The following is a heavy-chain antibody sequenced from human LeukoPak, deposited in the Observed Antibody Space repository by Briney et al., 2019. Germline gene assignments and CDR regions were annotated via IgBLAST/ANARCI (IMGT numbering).Heavy chain of an antibody. J-gene: IGHJ4*02. Sequence: SETLSLTCTVSGGSISSSSYYWGWIRQPPGKGLEWIGSIYYSGSTYYNPSLKSRVTISVDTSKNQFSLKLSSVTAADTAVYYCARGRGGYCSGGSCYYYWGQGTLVTVSS. CDR3: ARGRGGYCSGGSCYYY. D-gene: IGHD2-15*01. CDR1: GGSISSSSYY. CDR2: IYYSGST. V-gene: IGHV4-39*01.